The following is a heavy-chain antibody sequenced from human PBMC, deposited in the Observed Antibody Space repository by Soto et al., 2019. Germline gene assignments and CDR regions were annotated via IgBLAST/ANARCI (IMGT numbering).Heavy chain of an antibody. D-gene: IGHD3-9*01. J-gene: IGHJ6*02. Sequence: PGESLKISCKGSGYSFTSYWIGWVRQMPGKGLEWMGIIYPGDSDTRYSPSFQGQVTISADKSISTAYLQWSSRKASDTAMYYCARAHDILTGYYTDYYYYGMDVWGQGTTVTVSS. CDR2: IYPGDSDT. CDR3: ARAHDILTGYYTDYYYYGMDV. V-gene: IGHV5-51*01. CDR1: GYSFTSYW.